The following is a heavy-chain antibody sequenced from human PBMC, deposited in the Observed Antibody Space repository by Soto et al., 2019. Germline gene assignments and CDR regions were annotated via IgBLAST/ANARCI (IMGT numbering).Heavy chain of an antibody. CDR1: GGSIISSNYY. V-gene: IGHV4-39*01. CDR2: LYYSGST. CDR3: AKSASGTYGGSYFDY. J-gene: IGHJ4*02. D-gene: IGHD3-10*01. Sequence: PSETLSLTCTVSGGSIISSNYYWGWIRQPPGKGLEWIGSLYYSGSTYYNPSLKSRVTASVDTSKNQVSLKLTSVTAADTAVYYCAKSASGTYGGSYFDYWGQGTLVTVSS.